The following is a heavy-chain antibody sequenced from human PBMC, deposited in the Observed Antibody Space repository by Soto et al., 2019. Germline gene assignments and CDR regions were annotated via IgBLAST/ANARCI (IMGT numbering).Heavy chain of an antibody. CDR3: ARSDYGEFDY. D-gene: IGHD4-17*01. V-gene: IGHV4-59*01. CDR2: IHFGGTT. CDR1: GGSMRTYF. Sequence: PSETLSLTCTVSGGSMRTYFWNWIRQPPGKGLEWIAYIHFGGTTNYNPSLKCRVTISIDMSKNRLSLKLNSVTAADTALYYCARSDYGEFDYWGQGALVTVSS. J-gene: IGHJ4*02.